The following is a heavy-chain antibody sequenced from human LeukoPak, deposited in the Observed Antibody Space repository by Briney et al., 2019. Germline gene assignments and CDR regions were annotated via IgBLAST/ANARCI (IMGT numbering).Heavy chain of an antibody. CDR3: ARLESYYDILTGYSPYNWFDP. CDR2: IYHSGST. D-gene: IGHD3-9*01. J-gene: IGHJ5*02. V-gene: IGHV4-4*02. CDR1: GGSISSSNW. Sequence: SGTLSLTCAVSGGSISSSNWWSWVRQPPGKGLEWIREIYHSGSTNYNPSLKSRVTISVDKSKNQFSLKLSSVTAADTAVYYCARLESYYDILTGYSPYNWFDPWGQGTLVTVSS.